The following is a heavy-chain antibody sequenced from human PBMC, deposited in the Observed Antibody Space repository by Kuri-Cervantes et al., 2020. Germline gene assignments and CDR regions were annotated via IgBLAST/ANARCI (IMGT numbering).Heavy chain of an antibody. J-gene: IGHJ5*02. CDR2: INPSGGST. V-gene: IGHV1-46*01. CDR1: GYTFTSYY. CDR3: ARVWSYYYDSSGYQWFDP. Sequence: ASVKVSCKASGYTFTSYYMHWVRQAPGQGLEWMGIINPSGGSTSYAQKFQGRVTMTRDTSTSTAYMELRSLRSDDTAVYYCARVWSYYYDSSGYQWFDPWGQGTLVTVSS. D-gene: IGHD3-22*01.